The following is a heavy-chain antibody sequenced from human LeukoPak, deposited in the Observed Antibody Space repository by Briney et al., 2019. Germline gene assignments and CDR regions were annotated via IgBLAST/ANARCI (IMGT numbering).Heavy chain of an antibody. V-gene: IGHV1-2*02. D-gene: IGHD3-3*01. CDR1: GYTFTGYY. Sequence: ASVKVSCKASGYTFTGYYMHWVRQAPGQGLEWMGWINPNSGGTNYAQKFQGRVTMTRHTSISTAYMELSRLRSDDTAVYYCARTDYDFWSGSAFDYWGQGTLVTVSS. CDR3: ARTDYDFWSGSAFDY. J-gene: IGHJ4*02. CDR2: INPNSGGT.